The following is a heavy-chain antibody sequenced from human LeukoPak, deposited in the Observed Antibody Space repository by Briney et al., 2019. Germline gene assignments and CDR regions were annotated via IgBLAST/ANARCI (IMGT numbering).Heavy chain of an antibody. D-gene: IGHD3-10*01. V-gene: IGHV3-30*02. Sequence: GGSLRLSCAASGFTFSNYGMHWVRQAPGKGLEWLTFIRYDGSKKDYADSVRGRFTISRDNSKNTLYLQMNSLRTEDTAIYYCANQGPGWDPSGPLDYWGQGNLVTVSS. CDR1: GFTFSNYG. J-gene: IGHJ4*02. CDR3: ANQGPGWDPSGPLDY. CDR2: IRYDGSKK.